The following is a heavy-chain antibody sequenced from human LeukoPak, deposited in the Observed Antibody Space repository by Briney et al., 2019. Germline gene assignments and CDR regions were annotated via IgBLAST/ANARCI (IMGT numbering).Heavy chain of an antibody. Sequence: PSETLSLTCTVSGGSISGGGYYWSWIRQLPGKGLEWIGYIYYSGSTYYNPSLKSRVTISVDTSQNQFTLKLSSVTAADTAVYYCARGHYFDSSGYHKALDYWGQGTLVTVSS. CDR3: ARGHYFDSSGYHKALDY. J-gene: IGHJ4*02. V-gene: IGHV4-31*03. CDR1: GGSISGGGYY. CDR2: IYYSGST. D-gene: IGHD3-22*01.